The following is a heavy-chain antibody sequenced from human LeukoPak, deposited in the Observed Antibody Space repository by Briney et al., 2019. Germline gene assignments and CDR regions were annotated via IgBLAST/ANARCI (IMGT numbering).Heavy chain of an antibody. Sequence: SETLSLTCAVSGGSISSGGYSWSWIRQPPGKGLEWIGYIYHSGSTYYNPSLKSRVTISVDTSKNQFSLKLSSVTAADTAVYYCARVPTVVTSFFDYWGQGTLVTVSS. J-gene: IGHJ4*02. V-gene: IGHV4-30-2*01. CDR3: ARVPTVVTSFFDY. CDR1: GGSISSGGYS. CDR2: IYHSGST. D-gene: IGHD4-23*01.